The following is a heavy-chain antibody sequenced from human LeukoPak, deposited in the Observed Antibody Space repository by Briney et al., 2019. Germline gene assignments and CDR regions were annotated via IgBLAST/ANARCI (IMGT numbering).Heavy chain of an antibody. Sequence: GGSLRLSCAASGFSFSTYDMHWVRQAPGKGLEWVAVISSDGSHKYWADSVKGRFTISRNNSKNTVYLQMNSLRAEDTAVYYCAKGSIDWYYFDYWGQGTLVTVSS. D-gene: IGHD3-9*01. CDR2: ISSDGSHK. CDR1: GFSFSTYD. J-gene: IGHJ4*02. V-gene: IGHV3-30*18. CDR3: AKGSIDWYYFDY.